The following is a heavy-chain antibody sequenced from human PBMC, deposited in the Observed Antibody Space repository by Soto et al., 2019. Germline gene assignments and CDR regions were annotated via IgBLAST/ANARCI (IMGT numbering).Heavy chain of an antibody. D-gene: IGHD3-22*01. CDR3: AKSRPQPYDSSGYYFLHAFDI. J-gene: IGHJ3*02. V-gene: IGHV3-23*01. Sequence: EVQLLESGGGLVQPGGSLRLSCAASGFTFSSYAMSWVRQAPGKGLEWVSAISGSGGSTYYADSVKGRFTISRDNSKNTLYLQLKSLRAEDTAVYDCAKSRPQPYDSSGYYFLHAFDIWGQGKIVTVSS. CDR2: ISGSGGST. CDR1: GFTFSSYA.